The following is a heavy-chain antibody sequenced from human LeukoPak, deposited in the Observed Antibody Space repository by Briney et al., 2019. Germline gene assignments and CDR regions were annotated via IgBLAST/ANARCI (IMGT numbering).Heavy chain of an antibody. CDR3: ARGEMDCSSTSCYVYYFDY. J-gene: IGHJ4*02. CDR1: GGSISSGDYY. CDR2: IYYSGST. D-gene: IGHD2-2*01. Sequence: PSETLSLTCTVSGGSISSGDYYWSWIRQPPGKGLEWIGYIYYSGSTYYNPSLKSRVTVSVDTSKNQFSLKLSSVTAADTAVYYCARGEMDCSSTSCYVYYFDYWGQGTLVTVSS. V-gene: IGHV4-30-4*02.